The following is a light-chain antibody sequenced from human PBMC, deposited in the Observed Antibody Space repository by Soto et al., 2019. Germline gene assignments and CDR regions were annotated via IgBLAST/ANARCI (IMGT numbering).Light chain of an antibody. CDR2: GAS. V-gene: IGKV3-20*01. CDR1: QSVTSSY. Sequence: EIGLTQSPCTLSVSPGERATLSCRASQSVTSSYLAWYQHKPGQAPRLLIYGASSRATGIPDRFSGSGSGTDFTLTIGRLEPEDFAVYYCQQSGSSPRTFGQGTKVDVK. CDR3: QQSGSSPRT. J-gene: IGKJ1*01.